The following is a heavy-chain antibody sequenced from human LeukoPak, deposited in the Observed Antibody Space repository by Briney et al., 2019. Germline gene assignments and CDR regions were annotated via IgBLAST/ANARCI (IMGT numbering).Heavy chain of an antibody. CDR3: ASIGVKPVVITTLTIPSDYFDY. D-gene: IGHD3-22*01. CDR1: GYTFTGYY. J-gene: IGHJ4*02. CDR2: NNPNSGGT. Sequence: ASVKVSCKASGYTFTGYYMHWVRQAPGQGLEWMGRNNPNSGGTNYAQKFQGRVTMTRDTSISTAYMELSRLRSDDTAVYYCASIGVKPVVITTLTIPSDYFDYWGQGTLVTVSS. V-gene: IGHV1-2*06.